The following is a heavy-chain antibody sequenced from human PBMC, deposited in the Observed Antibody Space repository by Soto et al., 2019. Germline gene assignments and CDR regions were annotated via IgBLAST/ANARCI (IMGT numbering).Heavy chain of an antibody. D-gene: IGHD3-22*01. Sequence: QVQLVESGGGVVQPGRSLRLSCAASGFTFSSYAMHWVRQAPGKGLEWVAVISYDGSNKYYADSVKGRFTISRDNSKNTLYLQMNSLRAEDTAVYYCARDSYDSSSYYPDFDYWGQGTLVTVSS. V-gene: IGHV3-30-3*01. CDR3: ARDSYDSSSYYPDFDY. CDR2: ISYDGSNK. CDR1: GFTFSSYA. J-gene: IGHJ4*02.